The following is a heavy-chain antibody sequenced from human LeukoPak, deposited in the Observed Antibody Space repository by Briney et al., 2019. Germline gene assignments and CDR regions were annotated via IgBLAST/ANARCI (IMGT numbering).Heavy chain of an antibody. Sequence: GGSLRLSCAASGFTFSSYSMNWVRQAPGKGLEWVSSISSSSSYIYYADSVKGRFTISRDNAKNSLYLQMNSLRAEDTAVYYCARVAGGYKLFDYWGQGTLVTVSS. V-gene: IGHV3-21*01. CDR1: GFTFSSYS. D-gene: IGHD5-24*01. CDR3: ARVAGGYKLFDY. CDR2: ISSSSSYI. J-gene: IGHJ4*02.